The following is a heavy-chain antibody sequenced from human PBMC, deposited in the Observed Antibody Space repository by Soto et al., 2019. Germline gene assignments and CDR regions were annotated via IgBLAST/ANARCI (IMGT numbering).Heavy chain of an antibody. CDR1: GGSISSYY. D-gene: IGHD3-10*01. V-gene: IGHV4-59*01. CDR2: IYYSGST. Sequence: PSETLSLTCTVSGGSISSYYWSWIRQPPGKGLEWIGYIYYSGSTNYNPSLKSRVTISVDTSRNQFSLKLSSVTAADKAVYYCARARLSRSWWFDPWGQGTLVTV. J-gene: IGHJ5*02. CDR3: ARARLSRSWWFDP.